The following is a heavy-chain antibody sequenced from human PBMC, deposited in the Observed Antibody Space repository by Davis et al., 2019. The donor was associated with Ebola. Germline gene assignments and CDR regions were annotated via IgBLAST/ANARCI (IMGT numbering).Heavy chain of an antibody. CDR3: ARVHSHCSSTSCYYYYGMDV. CDR1: GGSFSGYY. Sequence: PSETLSLTCAVYGGSFSGYYWSWIRQPPGKGLEWIGEINHSGSTNYNPSLKSRVTISVDTSKNQFSLKLSSVTAADTAVYYCARVHSHCSSTSCYYYYGMDVWGQGTTVTVSS. J-gene: IGHJ6*02. V-gene: IGHV4-34*01. D-gene: IGHD2-2*01. CDR2: INHSGST.